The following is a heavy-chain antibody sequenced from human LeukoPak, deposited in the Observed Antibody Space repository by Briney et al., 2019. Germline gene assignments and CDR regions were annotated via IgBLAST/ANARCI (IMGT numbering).Heavy chain of an antibody. CDR1: GFTFSSYG. V-gene: IGHV3-30*18. Sequence: GGSLRLSCAASGFTFSSYGMHWVRQAPGKGLEWVAVISYDGSNKYYADSVKGRFTISRDNSKNTLYLQMNSLRAEDTAVYYCVKDAAVILYIAAAGTKGCFDYWGQGTLVTVSS. J-gene: IGHJ4*02. CDR3: VKDAAVILYIAAAGTKGCFDY. CDR2: ISYDGSNK. D-gene: IGHD6-13*01.